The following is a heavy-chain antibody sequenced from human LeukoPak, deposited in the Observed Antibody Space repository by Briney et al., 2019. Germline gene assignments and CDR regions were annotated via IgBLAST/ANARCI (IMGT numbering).Heavy chain of an antibody. Sequence: ASVKVSCKASGYTFTGYYMHWVRQAPGQGLEWMGWINPNSGGTNYAQKFQGRVTMTRDTSISTAYMELSRLRSDDTAVYYCARGVTGPLYYYYYMDVWGKGTTVTVSS. J-gene: IGHJ6*03. CDR1: GYTFTGYY. D-gene: IGHD1-20*01. V-gene: IGHV1-2*02. CDR2: INPNSGGT. CDR3: ARGVTGPLYYYYYMDV.